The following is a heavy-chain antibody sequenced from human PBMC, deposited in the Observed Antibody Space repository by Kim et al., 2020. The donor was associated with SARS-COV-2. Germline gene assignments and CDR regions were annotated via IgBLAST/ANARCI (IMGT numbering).Heavy chain of an antibody. CDR2: ISDDGSNK. Sequence: GGSLRLSCAASGFTLSSYAMHWVRQAPGKGLEWVAVISDDGSNKYYADSVKGRFTISRDNSKNTLYLQMNSLRAEDTAVYYCARDAYRAAAGSLGDWGQG. D-gene: IGHD6-13*01. CDR1: GFTLSSYA. CDR3: ARDAYRAAAGSLGD. J-gene: IGHJ1*01. V-gene: IGHV3-30*04.